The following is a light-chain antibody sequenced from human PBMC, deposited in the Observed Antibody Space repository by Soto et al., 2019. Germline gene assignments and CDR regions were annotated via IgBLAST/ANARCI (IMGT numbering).Light chain of an antibody. CDR1: QSLLHSNGYNY. CDR2: LGS. V-gene: IGKV2-28*01. CDR3: MQGREFPGT. J-gene: IGKJ3*01. Sequence: DIVMTQSPLSLPVTPGEPASISCRSSQSLLHSNGYNYLDWYLQKPGQSPQLLIYLGSNRASGVPDRFSGSGSGTVFTLKISRVEADDVGVYYCMQGREFPGTFGPGTKVDI.